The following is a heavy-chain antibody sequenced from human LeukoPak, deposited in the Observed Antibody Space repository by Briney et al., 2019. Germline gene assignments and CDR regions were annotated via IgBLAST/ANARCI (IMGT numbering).Heavy chain of an antibody. V-gene: IGHV1-46*01. CDR2: INPSGGST. J-gene: IGHJ6*02. CDR1: GYTFTSYY. Sequence: ASVKVSCKASGYTFTSYYMHWVRQAPGQGLEWMGIINPSGGSTSYAQKFQGRVTMTRDTSTSTVYMELSSLRSEDTAVYYCATSALGVGDYYYYGMDVWGQGTTVTVSS. CDR3: ATSALGVGDYYYYGMDV. D-gene: IGHD3-16*01.